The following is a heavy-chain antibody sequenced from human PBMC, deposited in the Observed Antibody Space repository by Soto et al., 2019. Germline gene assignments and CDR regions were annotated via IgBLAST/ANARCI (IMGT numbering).Heavy chain of an antibody. V-gene: IGHV3-23*01. CDR1: GFTFSSYA. Sequence: PGGSLRLSCAASGFTFSSYAMSWVRQAPGKGLEWVSAISGSGGSTYYADSVKGRFTISRDNSKNTLYLQMNNLRAEDTAVYYCAKGFYDILTGYYGVNWFDPWGQG. CDR3: AKGFYDILTGYYGVNWFDP. J-gene: IGHJ5*02. CDR2: ISGSGGST. D-gene: IGHD3-9*01.